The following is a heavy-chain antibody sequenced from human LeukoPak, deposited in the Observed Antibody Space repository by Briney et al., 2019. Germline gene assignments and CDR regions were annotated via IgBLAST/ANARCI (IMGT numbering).Heavy chain of an antibody. CDR2: IYTNGST. V-gene: IGHV4-4*07. D-gene: IGHD5-24*01. J-gene: IGHJ4*02. CDR1: GGSISSYY. CDR3: AGEMATMKWEPYYFDY. Sequence: PSQTLSLTCPVSGGSISSYYWSWIRQPAGKGLEWIGRIYTNGSTNYNPSLKSRVTMSVDTSKNQFSLKLSAVTAADTAVYYCAGEMATMKWEPYYFDYWGQGTLVTVSS.